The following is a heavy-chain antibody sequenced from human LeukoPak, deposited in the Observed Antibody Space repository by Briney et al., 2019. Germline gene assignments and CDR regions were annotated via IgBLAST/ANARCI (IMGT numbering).Heavy chain of an antibody. CDR3: ARRDYYGSGSYWGAFDY. Sequence: GESLKISCKGSGYTLANYWIGWVGQLPGKGLEWMQVVYPGDSDSDTKYSPSFQGQVHISADKSISTAYLQWSSLKASDTAIYYCARRDYYGSGSYWGAFDYWGQGTLVTVSS. D-gene: IGHD3-10*01. J-gene: IGHJ4*02. CDR1: GYTLANYW. V-gene: IGHV5-51*01. CDR2: VYPGDSDSDT.